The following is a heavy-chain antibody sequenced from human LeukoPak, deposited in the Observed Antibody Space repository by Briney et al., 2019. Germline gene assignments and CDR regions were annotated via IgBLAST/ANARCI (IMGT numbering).Heavy chain of an antibody. D-gene: IGHD3-22*01. CDR3: ARVCPDSSGYYWYYYYGMDV. J-gene: IGHJ6*02. Sequence: ETLSLACTVSGGSISSYYWSWIRQPPGKGLEWIGYIYYSGSTNYNPSLKSRVTISVDTSKNQFSLKLSSVTAADTAVYYCARVCPDSSGYYWYYYYGMDVWGQGTTVTVSS. CDR1: GGSISSYY. CDR2: IYYSGST. V-gene: IGHV4-59*01.